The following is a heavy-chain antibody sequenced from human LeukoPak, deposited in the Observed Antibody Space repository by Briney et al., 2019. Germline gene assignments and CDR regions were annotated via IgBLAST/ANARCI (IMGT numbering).Heavy chain of an antibody. V-gene: IGHV1-69*06. CDR2: IIPIFGTA. Sequence: SVKVSCKASGGTFSSYAISWVRQAPGQGLEWMGGIIPIFGTANYAQKFQGRVTITADKSTSTAYMELSSLGSEDTAVYYCASSLHCGGDCLDYWGQGTLVTVSS. CDR3: ASSLHCGGDCLDY. CDR1: GGTFSSYA. D-gene: IGHD2-21*01. J-gene: IGHJ4*02.